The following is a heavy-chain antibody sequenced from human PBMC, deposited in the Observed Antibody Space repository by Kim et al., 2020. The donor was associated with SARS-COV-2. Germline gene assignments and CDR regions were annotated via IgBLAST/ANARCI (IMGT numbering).Heavy chain of an antibody. J-gene: IGHJ4*02. D-gene: IGHD2-21*01. V-gene: IGHV3-7*01. CDR2: K. Sequence: KYYVYSVKGRFTISRDSATHSLFLQMNSLRAEDTAVYFCARVARDGYNAYWGRGTRVTVS. CDR3: ARVARDGYNAY.